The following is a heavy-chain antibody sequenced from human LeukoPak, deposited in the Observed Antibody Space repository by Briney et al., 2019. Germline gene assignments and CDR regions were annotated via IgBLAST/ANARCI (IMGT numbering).Heavy chain of an antibody. D-gene: IGHD3-10*01. CDR1: GFTFSSYA. V-gene: IGHV3-23*01. CDR2: ISGSGGST. CDR3: AKVGGYYGSGSYYVTFASDY. J-gene: IGHJ4*02. Sequence: PGGSLRLSCAASGFTFSSYAMSWVRQAPGKGLEWVSAISGSGGSTYYADSVKGRFTISRDNSKNTLYLQMNSLRAEDTAVYYCAKVGGYYGSGSYYVTFASDYWGQGTLVTVSS.